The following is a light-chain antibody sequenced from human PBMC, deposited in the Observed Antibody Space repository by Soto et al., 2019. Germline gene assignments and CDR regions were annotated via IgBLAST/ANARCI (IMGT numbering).Light chain of an antibody. V-gene: IGKV1-5*03. J-gene: IGKJ1*01. Sequence: DIQMTQSPSTLSASVEDRVTITCRASQSISSWLAWYQQKPGKAPKLLIYKASSLESGVPSRFSGSGSGTEFTLTISSLQPDDFATYYCLQYNSYSTFGQGTKVEIK. CDR1: QSISSW. CDR2: KAS. CDR3: LQYNSYST.